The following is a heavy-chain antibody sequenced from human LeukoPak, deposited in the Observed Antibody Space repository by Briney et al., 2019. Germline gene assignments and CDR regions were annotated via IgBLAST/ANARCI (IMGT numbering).Heavy chain of an antibody. CDR1: GFTFSSYA. CDR3: AKGPLDHSSGWYPPGWFDP. Sequence: PGRSLRLSCAASGFTFSSYAMSWVRQAPGKGLEWVSAISGSGGSTYYADSVKGRFTISRDNSKNTLYLQMNSQRAEDTAVYYCAKGPLDHSSGWYPPGWFDPWGQGTLVTVSS. V-gene: IGHV3-23*01. CDR2: ISGSGGST. D-gene: IGHD6-19*01. J-gene: IGHJ5*02.